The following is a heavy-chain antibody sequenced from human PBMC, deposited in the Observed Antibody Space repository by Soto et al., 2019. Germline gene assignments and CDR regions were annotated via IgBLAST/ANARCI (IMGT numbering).Heavy chain of an antibody. J-gene: IGHJ6*03. CDR2: ISGSGGST. Sequence: GESLKISCAASGFTFSSYAMSWVRQAPGKGLEWVSAISGSGGSTYYADSVKGRFTISRDNSKNTLYLQMNSLRAEDTAVYYCAKGGGLQWMDMDVWGKGTTVTVSS. D-gene: IGHD6-19*01. V-gene: IGHV3-23*01. CDR1: GFTFSSYA. CDR3: AKGGGLQWMDMDV.